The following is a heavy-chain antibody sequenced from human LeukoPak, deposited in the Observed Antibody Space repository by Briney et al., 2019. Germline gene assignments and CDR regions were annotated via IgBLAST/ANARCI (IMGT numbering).Heavy chain of an antibody. J-gene: IGHJ5*02. Sequence: GGTLRLSCAVSGFSFSSYGMSWVRQAPGKGLEWGSSIRGSGGTTYYADSVKGRFTISRDNSENKLYLQMVSLGAEDTAIYYCAKDRTGTTGADWFAPWGQGTLVTVSS. V-gene: IGHV3-23*01. CDR2: IRGSGGTT. CDR1: GFSFSSYG. CDR3: AKDRTGTTGADWFAP. D-gene: IGHD1-1*01.